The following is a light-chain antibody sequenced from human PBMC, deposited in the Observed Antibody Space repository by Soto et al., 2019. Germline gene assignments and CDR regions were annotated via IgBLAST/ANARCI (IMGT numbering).Light chain of an antibody. V-gene: IGLV2-8*01. J-gene: IGLJ3*02. Sequence: QSALTQPPSASGSPGQSVTISCTGTSSDVGGYNYVSWYQQHPGKAPKLMIYEVSKRPSGVPDRFSGSKSGNTASLTVSGLQADDEADYYRSSSAVSNGWVFGGGTKLTVL. CDR3: SSSAVSNGWV. CDR2: EVS. CDR1: SSDVGGYNY.